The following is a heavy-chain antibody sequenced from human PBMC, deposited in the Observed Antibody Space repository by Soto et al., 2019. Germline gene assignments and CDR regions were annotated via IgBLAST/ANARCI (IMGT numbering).Heavy chain of an antibody. D-gene: IGHD5-18*01. Sequence: QVQLVQSGAEVKKPGASVKVSCKSSGYTFTSYGISWVRQAPGQGLEWMGWISAYNGNTNYAQKLQGRVTMTTDTSTSTAYMELRSLRSEDTAVYYCASSLLVGYGLEGESDWGQGTLVTVSS. V-gene: IGHV1-18*01. CDR1: GYTFTSYG. CDR2: ISAYNGNT. J-gene: IGHJ4*02. CDR3: ASSLLVGYGLEGESD.